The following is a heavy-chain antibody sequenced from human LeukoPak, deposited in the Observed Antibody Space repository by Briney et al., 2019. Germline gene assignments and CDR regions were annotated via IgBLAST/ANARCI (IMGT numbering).Heavy chain of an antibody. J-gene: IGHJ3*02. CDR2: IYYSGST. Sequence: SSETLSLTCTVSGGSISSYYWSWIRQPPGKGLEWIGYIYYSGSTNYNPSLKSRVTISVDTSKNQFSLKLSSVTAADTAGYYCARDSSGYYEGNAFDIWGQGTMVTVSS. CDR3: ARDSSGYYEGNAFDI. CDR1: GGSISSYY. V-gene: IGHV4-59*01. D-gene: IGHD3-22*01.